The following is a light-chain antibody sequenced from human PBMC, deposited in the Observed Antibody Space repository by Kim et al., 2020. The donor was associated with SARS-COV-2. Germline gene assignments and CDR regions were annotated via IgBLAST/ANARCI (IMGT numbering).Light chain of an antibody. V-gene: IGLV2-14*04. CDR3: SSYTTSNTV. CDR2: DVS. Sequence: PGESITIPCTGTASDVSTYKYISWYQQHPGKVPKLMVYDVSKRPSGVSNRFSGSKSGNTASLTISGLQAEDEADYYCSSYTTSNTVFGGGTQLTVL. CDR1: ASDVSTYKY. J-gene: IGLJ3*02.